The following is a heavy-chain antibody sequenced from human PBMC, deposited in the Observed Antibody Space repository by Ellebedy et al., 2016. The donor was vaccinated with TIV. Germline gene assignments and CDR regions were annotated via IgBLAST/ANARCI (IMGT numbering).Heavy chain of an antibody. D-gene: IGHD4-23*01. Sequence: GESLKISCAASGFTFSNAWMSWVRQAPGKGLEWVANIKQDGSEKYYVDSVKGRFTISRDNAKNSVDLQMNTLRAEDKAVYYCATTLNYGGNCFFDNWGQGTLVTVSS. CDR3: ATTLNYGGNCFFDN. J-gene: IGHJ4*02. V-gene: IGHV3-7*01. CDR1: GFTFSNAW. CDR2: IKQDGSEK.